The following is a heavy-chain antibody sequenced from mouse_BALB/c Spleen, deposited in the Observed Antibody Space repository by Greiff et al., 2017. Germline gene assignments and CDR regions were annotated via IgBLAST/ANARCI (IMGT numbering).Heavy chain of an antibody. D-gene: IGHD2-4*01. CDR3: ARRPSYDYGWFAY. J-gene: IGHJ3*01. CDR1: GDSITSGY. Sequence: EVKLQESGPSLVKPSQTLSLTCSVTGDSITSGYWNWIRKFPGNKLEYMGYISYSGSTYYNPSLKSRISITRDTSKNQYYLQLNSVTTEDTATYYCARRPSYDYGWFAYWGQGTLVTVSA. CDR2: ISYSGST. V-gene: IGHV3-8*02.